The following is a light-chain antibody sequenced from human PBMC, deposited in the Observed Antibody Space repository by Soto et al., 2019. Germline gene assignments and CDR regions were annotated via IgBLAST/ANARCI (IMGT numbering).Light chain of an antibody. CDR3: ETWDSNTRV. CDR1: SGHSSYI. CDR2: LEGSGSY. V-gene: IGLV4-60*03. Sequence: QPVLTQSTSASASPGSSVKLTRTLSSGHSSYIIAWHQQQPGKAPRYLMKLEGSGSYNKGSGVPDRFSGSSSGTDRYLTISNLQSEDEADYYCETWDSNTRVFGTGTKVTVL. J-gene: IGLJ1*01.